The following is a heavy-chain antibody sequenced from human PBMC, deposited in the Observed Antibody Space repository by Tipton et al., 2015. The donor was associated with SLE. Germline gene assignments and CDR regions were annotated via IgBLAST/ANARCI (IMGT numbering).Heavy chain of an antibody. J-gene: IGHJ5*02. CDR3: SGDSLGVDH. CDR1: GGSFSGYY. Sequence: TLSLTCSVYGGSFSGYYWTWIRQPPGKGLEWVGSISYSGVTKYNPSLRSRATISLDTSKDQISLELTSVTAADTAVYYCSGDSLGVDHWGQGTLVTVSS. CDR2: ISYSGVT. D-gene: IGHD3-10*01. V-gene: IGHV4-34*11.